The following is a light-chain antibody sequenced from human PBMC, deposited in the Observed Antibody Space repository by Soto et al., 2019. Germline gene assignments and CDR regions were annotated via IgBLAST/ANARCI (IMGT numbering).Light chain of an antibody. V-gene: IGKV3-15*01. Sequence: EIVMTQSPATLSVSPGERATLSCRASQSVSSNLAWYQQKPGQAPRLLIYDASTRVTGVPARFSGRGSGTEFTLTVSSLQSEDFAVYYCQQYNTWPWTFGQETKVEIK. CDR1: QSVSSN. J-gene: IGKJ1*01. CDR2: DAS. CDR3: QQYNTWPWT.